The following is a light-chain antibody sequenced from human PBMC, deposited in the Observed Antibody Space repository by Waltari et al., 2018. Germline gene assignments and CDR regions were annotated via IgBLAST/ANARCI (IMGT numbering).Light chain of an antibody. V-gene: IGLV3-10*01. J-gene: IGLJ3*02. Sequence: SYELTQPTSVSVSPGQTARITGSGDAMPNKYANWYQQKSGQAPVLVIYEDSKRPSGIPERFSGSSSGTMATLTISGAQVEDEADYYCYSTDSSGNHRVFGGGTKLTVL. CDR3: YSTDSSGNHRV. CDR2: EDS. CDR1: AMPNKY.